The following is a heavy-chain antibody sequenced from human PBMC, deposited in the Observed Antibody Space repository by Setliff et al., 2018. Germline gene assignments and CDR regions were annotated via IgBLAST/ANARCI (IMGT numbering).Heavy chain of an antibody. CDR1: GGTFRSYA. V-gene: IGHV1-69*06. CDR2: IIPHFDAA. Sequence: ASVKVSCKASGGTFRSYAINWVRQAPGQGLEWMGRIIPHFDAADYTQNLQGRVTITADKSASTSYMELRSLRSEDTAVYYCAARCSRTSGRHSYGSGSSAPFDHWGQGTLFTASS. J-gene: IGHJ4*02. D-gene: IGHD3-10*01. CDR3: AARCSRTSGRHSYGSGSSAPFDH.